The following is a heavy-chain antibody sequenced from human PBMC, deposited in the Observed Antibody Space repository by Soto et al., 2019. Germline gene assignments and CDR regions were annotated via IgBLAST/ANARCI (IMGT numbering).Heavy chain of an antibody. CDR1: GGSITTGGSY. Sequence: QVQLQESGPGLVKPSQTLSLTCTVSGGSITTGGSYWSWIRQHPGKGLEWIGNIYPRGNTYYNPSLKSRLTISVDTSKNHFSLMVDSVTAADTAVYYCARARFPVLYGKPYFDSWGQGTLVTVSS. V-gene: IGHV4-31*03. CDR2: IYPRGNT. CDR3: ARARFPVLYGKPYFDS. J-gene: IGHJ4*02. D-gene: IGHD2-2*02.